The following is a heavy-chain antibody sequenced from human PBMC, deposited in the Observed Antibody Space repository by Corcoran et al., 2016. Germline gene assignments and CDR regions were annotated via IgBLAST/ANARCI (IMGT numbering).Heavy chain of an antibody. CDR2: ISAYNGNT. V-gene: IGHV1-18*01. D-gene: IGHD3-10*01. CDR3: ARVHYYGSGRPKRGLFDY. CDR1: GYTFTSYG. J-gene: IGHJ4*02. Sequence: QVQLVQSGAEVKKPGASVKVSCKASGYTFTSYGISWVRQAPGQGLEWMGWISAYNGNTNYAQKLQGRVTMTTDTSTSTAYMELRSLRADETAVYYCARVHYYGSGRPKRGLFDYWGQGTLVTVSS.